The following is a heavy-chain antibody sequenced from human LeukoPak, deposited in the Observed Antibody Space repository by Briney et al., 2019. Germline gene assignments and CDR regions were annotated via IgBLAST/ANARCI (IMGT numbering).Heavy chain of an antibody. D-gene: IGHD6-19*01. CDR3: TTPTVASSSDY. Sequence: GGSLRLSCAASGFTFRVYEMYWVRQAPGKGLEWVSYISSSGGTRYYADSVKGRFTISRDNAENSLYLQMNSLRAEDTAVYYCTTPTVASSSDYWGQGALVTVSS. J-gene: IGHJ4*02. CDR2: ISSSGGTR. V-gene: IGHV3-48*03. CDR1: GFTFRVYE.